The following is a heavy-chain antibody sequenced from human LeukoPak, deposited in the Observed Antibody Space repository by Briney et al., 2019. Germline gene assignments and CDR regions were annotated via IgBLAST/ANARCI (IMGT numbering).Heavy chain of an antibody. Sequence: GGSLRLSCAASGFSFSSYTMNWVRQAPGKVLEWVSSISSSSSYIYYADSVKGRFTISRDSAKNSLYLQMNSLRAEDTAVYYCARGMGSSRSSIDYWGQGTLVTVSS. CDR2: ISSSSSYI. V-gene: IGHV3-21*06. CDR1: GFSFSSYT. J-gene: IGHJ4*02. D-gene: IGHD1-26*01. CDR3: ARGMGSSRSSIDY.